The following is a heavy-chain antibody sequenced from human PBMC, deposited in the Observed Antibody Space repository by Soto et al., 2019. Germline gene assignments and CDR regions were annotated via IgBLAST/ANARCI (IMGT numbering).Heavy chain of an antibody. CDR2: IYPGDSDT. CDR3: ARLRSRSYYYYYGMDV. J-gene: IGHJ6*02. Sequence: GESLKISCKGSGYSFTSYWIGWVRQMPGKGLEWMGIIYPGDSDTRYSPSFQGQVTISADKSISTAYLQWSSLKASDTAMYYCARLRSRSYYYYYGMDVWGQGTTVTVSS. CDR1: GYSFTSYW. D-gene: IGHD1-26*01. V-gene: IGHV5-51*01.